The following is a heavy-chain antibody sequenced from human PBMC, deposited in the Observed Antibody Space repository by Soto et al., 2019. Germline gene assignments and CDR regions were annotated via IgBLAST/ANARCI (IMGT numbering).Heavy chain of an antibody. CDR3: ARMASSGTLNWFDP. J-gene: IGHJ5*02. CDR1: GYTFINYD. CDR2: MNPGSGKT. Sequence: GASVKVSCKASGYTFINYDISWVRQATGQGFEWMGWMNPGSGKTGYANKFQGRVTMTRDASTSTAHLELSSLTSEDTAVYYCARMASSGTLNWFDPWGQGTLVTVS. V-gene: IGHV1-8*02.